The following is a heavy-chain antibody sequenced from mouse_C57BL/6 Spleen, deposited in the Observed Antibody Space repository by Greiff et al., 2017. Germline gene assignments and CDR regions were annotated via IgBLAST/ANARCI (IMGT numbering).Heavy chain of an antibody. J-gene: IGHJ1*03. CDR2: IYPSDSET. CDR1: GYTFTSYW. CDR3: AREKTGTGYFDV. V-gene: IGHV1-61*01. D-gene: IGHD4-1*01. Sequence: VQLQQPGAELVRPGSSVKLSCKASGYTFTSYWMDWVKQRPGQGLEWIGNIYPSDSETHYNQKFKDKATLTVDKSSSTAYMQLSSLTSEDSAVYYCAREKTGTGYFDVWGTGTTVTVSS.